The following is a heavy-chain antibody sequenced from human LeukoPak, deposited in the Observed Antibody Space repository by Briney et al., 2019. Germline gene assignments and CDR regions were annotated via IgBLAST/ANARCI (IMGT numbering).Heavy chain of an antibody. V-gene: IGHV4-59*01. CDR3: AREVGDGQYHFDY. Sequence: SETLSLTCTVSGGSSSSFYWSWLRQPPGKGLEWIGYIEYTGSTNYNPSLKSRVTISVDTSKNQFSLKLSSVTAADTAVYYCAREVGDGQYHFDYWGRGTLVTVSS. CDR1: GGSSSSFY. D-gene: IGHD5-24*01. J-gene: IGHJ4*02. CDR2: IEYTGST.